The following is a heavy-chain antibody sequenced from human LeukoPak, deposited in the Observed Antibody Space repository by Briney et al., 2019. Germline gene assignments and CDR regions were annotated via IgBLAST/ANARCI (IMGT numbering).Heavy chain of an antibody. Sequence: GGSLRLSCAASGFRFNRFSMSWVRQPPGKGLEWVANIKQDGSQKEYADSVKGRFAISRDNANNFLDLQMNSMRAEDTGVYYCASVDFDNNAHYHYYLPNWGQGTRVTVSS. J-gene: IGHJ4*02. D-gene: IGHD2/OR15-2a*01. CDR3: ASVDFDNNAHYHYYLPN. V-gene: IGHV3-7*01. CDR1: GFRFNRFS. CDR2: IKQDGSQK.